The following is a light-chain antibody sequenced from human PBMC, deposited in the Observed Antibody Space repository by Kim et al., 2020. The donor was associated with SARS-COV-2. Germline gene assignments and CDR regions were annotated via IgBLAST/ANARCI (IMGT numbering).Light chain of an antibody. V-gene: IGKV3-20*01. CDR3: QQYGSSRT. Sequence: VDSTFLAWYQQKPDQTPRLLIYGASSRATGIPDRFSGSGSGTDFTLTISRLEPEDFAVYYCQQYGSSRTFGQGTKLEI. CDR1: VDSTF. J-gene: IGKJ2*01. CDR2: GAS.